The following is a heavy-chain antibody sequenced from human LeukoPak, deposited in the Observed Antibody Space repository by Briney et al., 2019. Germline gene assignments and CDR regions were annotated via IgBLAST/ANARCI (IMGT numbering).Heavy chain of an antibody. D-gene: IGHD3-22*01. V-gene: IGHV4-59*08. CDR3: ARHGDSSGYPFDY. CDR2: IYYSGST. CDR1: GGSISSYY. J-gene: IGHJ4*02. Sequence: SETLSLTCTVSGGSISSYYWSWIRQPPGKGLEWIGYIYYSGSTNYNPSLKSQVTISVDTSKNQFSLKLSSVTAADTAVYYCARHGDSSGYPFDYWGQGTLVTVSS.